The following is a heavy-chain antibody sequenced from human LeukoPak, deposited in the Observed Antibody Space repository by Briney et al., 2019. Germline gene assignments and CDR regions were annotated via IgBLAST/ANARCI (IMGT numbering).Heavy chain of an antibody. J-gene: IGHJ4*02. V-gene: IGHV4-59*08. D-gene: IGHD6-19*01. Sequence: SETLSLTCTVSGGSISSYYWSWIRQPPGKGLEWIGYIYYSGSTNYNPSLKSRVTISVDTSKNQFSLKLSSVTAADTAVYYCARLHSSGWYGDYWGQGTLVTVSS. CDR1: GGSISSYY. CDR3: ARLHSSGWYGDY. CDR2: IYYSGST.